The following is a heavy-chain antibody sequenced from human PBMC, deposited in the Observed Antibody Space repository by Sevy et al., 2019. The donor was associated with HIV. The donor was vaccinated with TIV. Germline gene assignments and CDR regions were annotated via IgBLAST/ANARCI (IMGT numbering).Heavy chain of an antibody. D-gene: IGHD4-17*01. J-gene: IGHJ4*02. V-gene: IGHV3-30*18. CDR3: AKEDYGGNLPNYFAS. Sequence: GGSLRLSCAASGFTFSDHGMHWVRPAPGKGLDWVAAISYDGNNRYYADSVKGRFTNSRDNSKNTLYLQMDSVRPEDTAVYYCAKEDYGGNLPNYFASWGQGTRVTVSS. CDR1: GFTFSDHG. CDR2: ISYDGNNR.